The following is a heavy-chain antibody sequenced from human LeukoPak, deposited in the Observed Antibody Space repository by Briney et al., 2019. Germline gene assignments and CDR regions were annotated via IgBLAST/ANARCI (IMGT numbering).Heavy chain of an antibody. CDR1: GFTVSSNY. Sequence: GGSLRLSCAASGFTVSSNYMSWVRQAPGKGLEWVSVIYSGGSTYYADSVKGRFTISRDNSKNTLYLQMNSLRAEDTAVYYCARVPSAQNSYGLFDYWGQETLVTVSS. D-gene: IGHD5-18*01. CDR2: IYSGGST. CDR3: ARVPSAQNSYGLFDY. J-gene: IGHJ4*02. V-gene: IGHV3-53*01.